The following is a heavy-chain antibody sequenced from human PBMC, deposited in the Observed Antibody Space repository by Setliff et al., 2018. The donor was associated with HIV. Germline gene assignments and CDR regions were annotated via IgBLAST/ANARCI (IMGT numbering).Heavy chain of an antibody. D-gene: IGHD2-15*01. CDR2: FIPMFGAT. CDR3: ASDIVVVVAAPDAFDI. Sequence: SVKVSCKASGGTFSRSVFSWVRQAPGQGLQWMGRFIPMFGATKYAQGFQSRVTITADRSTSTVHMELRSLRSDDTAVFYCASDIVVVVAAPDAFDIWGQGTMVTVSS. J-gene: IGHJ3*02. CDR1: GGTFSRSV. V-gene: IGHV1-69*06.